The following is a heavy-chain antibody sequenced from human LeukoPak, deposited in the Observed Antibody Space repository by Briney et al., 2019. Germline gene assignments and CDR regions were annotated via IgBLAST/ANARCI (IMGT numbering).Heavy chain of an antibody. V-gene: IGHV4-59*07. Sequence: SDPLSLTCTLSGGSIRSYYWSLIRPPPGEGPEWVGYIFYSGPTKYNPSLKSRVTISIDTFKNQFSLNLTSVTAADTAVYYCARASGGAYKWRGGGYYYFFYMDVWGKGTTVTVSS. D-gene: IGHD1-1*01. J-gene: IGHJ6*03. CDR1: GGSIRSYY. CDR2: IFYSGPT. CDR3: ARASGGAYKWRGGGYYYFFYMDV.